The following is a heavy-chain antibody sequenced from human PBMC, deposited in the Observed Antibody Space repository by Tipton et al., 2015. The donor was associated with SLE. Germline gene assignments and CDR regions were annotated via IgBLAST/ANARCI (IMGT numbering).Heavy chain of an antibody. J-gene: IGHJ4*02. Sequence: TLSLTCAVSGGSISSGGYYWSWIRQHPGKGLEWIGEINHSGSTNYNPSLKSRVTISVDTSKNQFSLKLSSVTAADTAVYYCARGPGSPRPFDYWGQGTLVTVSS. V-gene: IGHV4-31*11. CDR3: ARGPGSPRPFDY. CDR1: GGSISSGGYY. CDR2: INHSGST. D-gene: IGHD6-13*01.